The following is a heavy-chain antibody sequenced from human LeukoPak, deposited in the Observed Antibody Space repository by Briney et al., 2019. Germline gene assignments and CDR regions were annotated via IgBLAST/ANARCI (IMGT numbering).Heavy chain of an antibody. D-gene: IGHD2-15*01. J-gene: IGHJ5*02. V-gene: IGHV4-59*12. CDR2: IYYTGST. CDR3: ARDPLYCSGGSCYTNWFDP. Sequence: SETLSLTCTVSGGSISNYYWNWIRQPPGKGLEWIGYIYYTGSTNYNPSLKSRVTMSVDTSKNQFSLKLSSVTAADTAVYYCARDPLYCSGGSCYTNWFDPWGQGTLVTVSS. CDR1: GGSISNYY.